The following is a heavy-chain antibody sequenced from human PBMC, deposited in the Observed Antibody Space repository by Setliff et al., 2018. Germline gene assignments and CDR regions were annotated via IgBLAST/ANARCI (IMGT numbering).Heavy chain of an antibody. CDR2: IYYSGST. J-gene: IGHJ3*02. Sequence: PSETLSLTCTVSGGSISSHYWSWIRQPPGKGLEWIGYIYYSGSTNYNPSLKSQVTISVDTSKNQFSLKLSSVTAADTAVYYCARDYYDSRGSYAFDIWGQGTVVTVSS. CDR1: GGSISSHY. V-gene: IGHV4-59*11. CDR3: ARDYYDSRGSYAFDI. D-gene: IGHD3-22*01.